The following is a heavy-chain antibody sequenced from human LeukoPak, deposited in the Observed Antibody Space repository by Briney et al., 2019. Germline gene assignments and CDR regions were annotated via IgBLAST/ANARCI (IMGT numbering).Heavy chain of an antibody. CDR2: ISRTSDYT. D-gene: IGHD5-18*01. V-gene: IGHV3-11*05. Sequence: PGGSLRLSCAASGFTFSDYFMSWIRQAPGKGLEWVSYISRTSDYTNYADSVKGRFTISRDNAKNSLYLQMNSLRVEDTAVYYCARDDSAMFPGCWGQGTLVTVSS. CDR1: GFTFSDYF. CDR3: ARDDSAMFPGC. J-gene: IGHJ4*02.